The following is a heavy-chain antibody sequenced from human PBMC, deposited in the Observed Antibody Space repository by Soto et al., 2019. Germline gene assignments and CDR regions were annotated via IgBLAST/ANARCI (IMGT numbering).Heavy chain of an antibody. CDR2: ISWDGGST. D-gene: IGHD1-26*01. V-gene: IGHV3-43*01. CDR1: GFTFDDYT. J-gene: IGHJ4*02. Sequence: GGSLRLSCAASGFTFDDYTLHWVRQARGKGLKWVSLISWDGGSTYYADSVKGRFTISRDNSKNSLYLQMNSLRTEDTALYYCATLSGSYYWTEDDYWGQGTLVTVSS. CDR3: ATLSGSYYWTEDDY.